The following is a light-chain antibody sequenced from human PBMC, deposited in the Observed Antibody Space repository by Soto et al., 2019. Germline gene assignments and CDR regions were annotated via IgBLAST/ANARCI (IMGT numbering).Light chain of an antibody. J-gene: IGLJ1*01. CDR3: SSYTSSNTYYV. V-gene: IGLV2-14*01. Sequence: QSVLTQPASVSGSPGQSITISCTGTSSDFGGYNYVSWYQQHPGKAPKLMIYDVSNRPSGVSNRFSGSKSGNTASLTISGLQAEDEADYYCSSYTSSNTYYVFGTGTKVTVL. CDR2: DVS. CDR1: SSDFGGYNY.